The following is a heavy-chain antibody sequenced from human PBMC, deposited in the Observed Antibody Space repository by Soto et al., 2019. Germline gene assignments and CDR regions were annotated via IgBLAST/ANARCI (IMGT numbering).Heavy chain of an antibody. D-gene: IGHD2-8*01. J-gene: IGHJ4*02. CDR1: GFVFSHYG. V-gene: IGHV3-33*03. CDR3: ASSCGDDEWCYFDY. CDR2: IWCDGSHE. Sequence: PGRPWRPSFTASGFVFSHYGMHWVRQALCKGREWVAVIWCDGSHESYADSVKGRFKISRDNAKNSLILQMTSLRVGDTAVYYCASSCGDDEWCYFDYWGQGTQVTVSS.